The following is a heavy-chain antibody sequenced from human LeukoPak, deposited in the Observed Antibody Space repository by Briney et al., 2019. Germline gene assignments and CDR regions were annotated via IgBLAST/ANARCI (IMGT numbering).Heavy chain of an antibody. Sequence: GGSLRLSCVTSGFTFTNHWMSWVRQAPGKGLEWVANIREDGGHTNYVDSVKGRFTISRDNAKNSLFLQMDGLRVDDTAVYFCARDGGVVRGVIIRGDYFDYWGQGTLVTVSS. CDR1: GFTFTNHW. V-gene: IGHV3-7*01. J-gene: IGHJ4*02. D-gene: IGHD3-10*01. CDR3: ARDGGVVRGVIIRGDYFDY. CDR2: IREDGGHT.